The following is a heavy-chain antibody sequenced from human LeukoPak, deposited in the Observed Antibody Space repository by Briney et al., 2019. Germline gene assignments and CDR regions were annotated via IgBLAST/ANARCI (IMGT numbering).Heavy chain of an antibody. V-gene: IGHV3-7*01. D-gene: IGHD3/OR15-3a*01. Sequence: GGPLNLSWLGPDLRFKIHGVVWVRQAPGKGLEWVANMKQDGSEQYYGDSVRGRFTISRDNAKNSLYLQMNSLRAADTAVYYCARDADWASDYWGQGTLVTVSS. CDR1: DLRFKIHG. J-gene: IGHJ4*02. CDR3: ARDADWASDY. CDR2: MKQDGSEQ.